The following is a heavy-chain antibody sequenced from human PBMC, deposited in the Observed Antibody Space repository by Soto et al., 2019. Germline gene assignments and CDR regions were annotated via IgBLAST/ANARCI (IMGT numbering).Heavy chain of an antibody. V-gene: IGHV1-2*04. D-gene: IGHD2-15*01. CDR3: ARLRVIGYCSGGSCSPAFDI. Sequence: ASVKVSCKASGYTFTGYYMHWVLQAPGQGLEWMGWINPNSGGTNYAQKFQGWVTMTRDTSISTAYMELSRLRSDDTAVYYCARLRVIGYCSGGSCSPAFDIWGQGTMVTVS. CDR1: GYTFTGYY. J-gene: IGHJ3*02. CDR2: INPNSGGT.